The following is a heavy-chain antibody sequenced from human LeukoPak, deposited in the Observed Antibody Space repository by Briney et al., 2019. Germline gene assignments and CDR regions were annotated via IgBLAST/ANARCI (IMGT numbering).Heavy chain of an antibody. D-gene: IGHD3-10*02. Sequence: GGSLTLSCAASGFTVTSNYMSWVRQAPGKGLEWVSIIYSCGGAYYADSVKGRFTISRDNSRNTLFLQMNSLRAEDTAMYYCGRMFPPSWFDPWGQGTLVTVSA. CDR3: GRMFPPSWFDP. CDR1: GFTVTSNY. J-gene: IGHJ5*02. V-gene: IGHV3-66*01. CDR2: IYSCGGA.